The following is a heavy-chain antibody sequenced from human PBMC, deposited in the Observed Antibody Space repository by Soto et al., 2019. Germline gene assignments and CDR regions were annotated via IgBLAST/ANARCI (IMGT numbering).Heavy chain of an antibody. D-gene: IGHD7-27*01. CDR1: FTFSMYS. CDR3: TSLGQFDY. CDR2: ISSGSAYI. Sequence: GGSLRLSCTFTFSMYSMNWVRQAPGKGLEWVASISSGSAYIKYAESVKGRFTISRDNAKNSLHLQMNSLRAEDTAVYYCTSLGQFDYWGQGALVTVSS. V-gene: IGHV3-21*04. J-gene: IGHJ4*02.